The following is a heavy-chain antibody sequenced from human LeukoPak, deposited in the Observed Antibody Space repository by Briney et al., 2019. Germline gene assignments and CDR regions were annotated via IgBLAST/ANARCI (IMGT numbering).Heavy chain of an antibody. CDR2: ISTSGST. D-gene: IGHD1-26*01. CDR3: ARGASGSSLSGFDI. J-gene: IGHJ3*02. Sequence: SETLSLTCTVSGGSISNYYWNWIRQPAGKGLQWIGHISTSGSTNYSPSLKSRVTMSIDTSKNQFSLNLSSVTAADTAVYYCARGASGSSLSGFDIWGQGTMVTVS. V-gene: IGHV4-4*07. CDR1: GGSISNYY.